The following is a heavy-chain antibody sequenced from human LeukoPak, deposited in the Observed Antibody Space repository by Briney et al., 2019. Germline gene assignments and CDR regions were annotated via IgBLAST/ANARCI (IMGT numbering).Heavy chain of an antibody. V-gene: IGHV2-70*17. CDR1: GFSLSTSGLC. J-gene: IGHJ6*03. CDR2: IDWDDEE. Sequence: SGPALVTPTQTLTLTCTFSGFSLSTSGLCVSLIRQPPGKALEWLARIDWDDEELYSTSLKTRLSISKDTSKNQVVLTMTNLDPVDTATYFCARANRKIVSGSGRNYYYMDVWGKGTTVTVSS. D-gene: IGHD3-10*01. CDR3: ARANRKIVSGSGRNYYYMDV.